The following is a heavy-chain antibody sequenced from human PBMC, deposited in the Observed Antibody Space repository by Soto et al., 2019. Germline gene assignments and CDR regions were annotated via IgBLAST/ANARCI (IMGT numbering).Heavy chain of an antibody. J-gene: IGHJ5*02. Sequence: GASVKVSCKASGYTFTSYAMHWVRQAPGQRLEWMGWINAGNGNTKYSQKFQGRVTITRDPSASTAYMELSGLRSEDTAVYYCASSFTVPPAIGSWGPATLVTVSS. CDR3: ASSFTVPPAIGS. V-gene: IGHV1-3*01. CDR2: INAGNGNT. D-gene: IGHD2-2*02. CDR1: GYTFTSYA.